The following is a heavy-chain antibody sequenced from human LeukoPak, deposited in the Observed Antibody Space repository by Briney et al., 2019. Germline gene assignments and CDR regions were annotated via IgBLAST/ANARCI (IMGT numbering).Heavy chain of an antibody. CDR3: AKDTGSGWYYFDY. D-gene: IGHD6-19*01. J-gene: IGHJ4*02. Sequence: GGSLRLSCAASGFTFSCYGMHWVRQAPGKGLEWVAVISYDGSNKYYADSVKGRFTISRDNSKNTLYLQMNSLRAEDTAVYYCAKDTGSGWYYFDYWGQGTLVTVSS. CDR1: GFTFSCYG. V-gene: IGHV3-30*18. CDR2: ISYDGSNK.